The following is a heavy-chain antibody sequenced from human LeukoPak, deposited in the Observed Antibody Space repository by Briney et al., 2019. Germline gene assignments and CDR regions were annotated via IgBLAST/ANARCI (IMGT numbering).Heavy chain of an antibody. CDR1: GFPLSSYA. CDR3: AKPQEADLWVPDY. CDR2: TSNSDPGT. J-gene: IGHJ4*02. D-gene: IGHD3-3*01. Sequence: GGSLRLSCAASGFPLSSYAMSWVRQASGKGLEWVSATSNSDPGTYYADSVRGRFTISRDNSKNTLYLEMNSLIPEDTALYYCAKPQEADLWVPDYWGQGTLVTVSS. V-gene: IGHV3-23*01.